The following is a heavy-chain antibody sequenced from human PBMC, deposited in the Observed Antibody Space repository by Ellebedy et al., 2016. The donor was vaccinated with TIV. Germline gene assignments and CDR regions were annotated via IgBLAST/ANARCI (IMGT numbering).Heavy chain of an antibody. J-gene: IGHJ6*02. CDR2: ISGSGGST. CDR3: AKDWVGDIVVVTALDV. CDR1: GFTFSSYA. Sequence: GESLKISXAASGFTFSSYAMSWVRQAPGKGLEWVSAISGSGGSTYYADSVKGRFTISRDNSKNTLYLQMNSLRAEDTAVYYCAKDWVGDIVVVTALDVWGQGTTVTVSS. D-gene: IGHD2-21*02. V-gene: IGHV3-23*01.